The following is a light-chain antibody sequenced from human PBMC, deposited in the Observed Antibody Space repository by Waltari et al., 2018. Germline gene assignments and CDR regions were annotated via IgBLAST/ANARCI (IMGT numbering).Light chain of an antibody. CDR1: VLAKRY. CDR3: YSVDDNKRV. V-gene: IGLV3-27*01. J-gene: IGLJ2*01. CDR2: KDS. Sequence: SYELTQPSSVSVSPGQTARIPCSGDVLAKRYTRWFQQKPGQAPVLVIYKDSERPSGIPGTVSGPSSGTTVTLTISGAQVEDEADYYCYSVDDNKRVFGGGTKLTVL.